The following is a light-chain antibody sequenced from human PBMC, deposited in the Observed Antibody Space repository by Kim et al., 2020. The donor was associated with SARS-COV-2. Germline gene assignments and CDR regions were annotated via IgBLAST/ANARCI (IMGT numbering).Light chain of an antibody. CDR1: SSNIGAGYD. J-gene: IGLJ3*02. Sequence: QRVTSSCTGSSSNIGAGYDVHWYQQLPGTAPKLLIYGNSNQPPGVPDRFSGSKSGTSASLAITALQAEDEADYYCQSYDSSLSGSVFGGGTQLTVL. CDR2: GNS. V-gene: IGLV1-40*01. CDR3: QSYDSSLSGSV.